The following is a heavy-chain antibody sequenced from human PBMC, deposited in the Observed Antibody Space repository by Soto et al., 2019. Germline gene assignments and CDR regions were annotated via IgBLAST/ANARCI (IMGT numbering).Heavy chain of an antibody. Sequence: GGSLRLSCAASGFTFSTYAMTWVRQAPGKGLEWVSAISGSGGSTYYADSVKGRFTISRDNSKNTLYLQMNSLRAEDTAVYYCAKNAAARPDYFDYWGQGTLVTVSS. V-gene: IGHV3-23*01. CDR1: GFTFSTYA. CDR3: AKNAAARPDYFDY. J-gene: IGHJ4*02. CDR2: ISGSGGST. D-gene: IGHD6-13*01.